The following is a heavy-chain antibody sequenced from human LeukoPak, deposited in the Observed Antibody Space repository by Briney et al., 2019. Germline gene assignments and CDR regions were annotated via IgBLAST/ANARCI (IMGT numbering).Heavy chain of an antibody. V-gene: IGHV3-53*01. CDR3: ARWAYSGSFYYFDY. J-gene: IGHJ4*02. CDR1: GFTVSSNY. CDR2: IYSGGST. Sequence: GGSLRLSCAASGFTVSSNYMRRVRQAPGKGLEWVSIIYSGGSTYYADSVKGRFTISRDNSKNTLYLQMNSLRAEDTAVYYCARWAYSGSFYYFDYWGQGTLVTVSS. D-gene: IGHD1-26*01.